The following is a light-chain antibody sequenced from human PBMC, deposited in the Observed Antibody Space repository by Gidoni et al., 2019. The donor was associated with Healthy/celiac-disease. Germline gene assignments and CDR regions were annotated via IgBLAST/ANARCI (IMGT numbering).Light chain of an antibody. CDR1: QGISSC. Sequence: DLPMPHPPSSVSVSVGDRVTIPCRASQGISSCLAWYQQKPGKAPKLLIYAASSLPSGVPSRFSGSGSGTDFTLTISSLQPEDFATYYCQQANSFPLTFGGGTKVEIK. CDR2: AAS. CDR3: QQANSFPLT. J-gene: IGKJ4*01. V-gene: IGKV1-12*01.